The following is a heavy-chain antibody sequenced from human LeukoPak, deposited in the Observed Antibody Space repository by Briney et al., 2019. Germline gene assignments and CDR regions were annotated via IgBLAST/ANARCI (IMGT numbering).Heavy chain of an antibody. CDR1: GFTFSDYY. CDR3: ARVGSGWDDAFDI. J-gene: IGHJ3*02. D-gene: IGHD6-19*01. CDR2: ISSSGSTI. V-gene: IGHV3-11*01. Sequence: GGSLRLSCAAPGFTFSDYYMSWIRQAPGKGLEWVSYISSSGSTIYYADSVKGRFTISRDNAKNSLYLQMDSLRAEDTAVYYCARVGSGWDDAFDIWGQGTMVTVSS.